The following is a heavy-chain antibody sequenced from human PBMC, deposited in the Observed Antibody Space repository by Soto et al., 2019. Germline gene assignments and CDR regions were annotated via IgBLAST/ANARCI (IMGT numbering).Heavy chain of an antibody. CDR3: ATNIRGYCSGGSCYSGGYYFDY. Sequence: DSVKGRFTISRDNSKDTLYLQMNSLRAEDTAVYYCATNIRGYCSGGSCYSGGYYFDYWGRGTLVTVSS. D-gene: IGHD2-15*01. V-gene: IGHV3-30*03. J-gene: IGHJ4*02.